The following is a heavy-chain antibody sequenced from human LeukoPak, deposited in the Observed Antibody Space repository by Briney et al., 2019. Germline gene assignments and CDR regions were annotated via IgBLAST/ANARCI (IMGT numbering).Heavy chain of an antibody. CDR3: ARDRGYDSTGYYYFDY. J-gene: IGHJ4*02. Sequence: AETLSLTCTVSGGSISSYYWSWIRQPPGKGLEWIGYIYYSGSTNYNPSLKSRVTISVDTSKNQFSLKLSSVTAADTAVYYCARDRGYDSTGYYYFDYWGQGTLVTVSS. D-gene: IGHD3-22*01. V-gene: IGHV4-59*01. CDR2: IYYSGST. CDR1: GGSISSYY.